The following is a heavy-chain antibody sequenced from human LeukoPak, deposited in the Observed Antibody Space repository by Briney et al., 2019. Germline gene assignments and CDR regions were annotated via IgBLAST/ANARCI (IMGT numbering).Heavy chain of an antibody. J-gene: IGHJ3*02. CDR3: ARGLSHSKDI. Sequence: PSETLSLTCTVSGGSISSSGYYGGWIRQPPGKGLEWIGSIYYTGNTYYNPSLKSRVTMSVDTSKNQFSLKLTSVTAADTAVYYCARGLSHSKDIWGQGTMVTVSS. V-gene: IGHV4-39*07. CDR2: IYYTGNT. CDR1: GGSISSSGYY.